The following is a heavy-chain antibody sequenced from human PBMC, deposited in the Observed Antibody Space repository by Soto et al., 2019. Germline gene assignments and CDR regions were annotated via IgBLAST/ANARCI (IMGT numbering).Heavy chain of an antibody. D-gene: IGHD4-17*01. CDR3: AREGRLSGDYYFDY. J-gene: IGHJ4*02. V-gene: IGHV3-74*01. CDR1: GFTFSNYW. CDR2: IKTDGSST. Sequence: EVQLVESGGGLVQPGGSLRLSCAASGFTFSNYWMHWVRQGPGKGLVWVSRIKTDGSSTSSADSVKGRFTISRDNARNTLYLQMNSLRAEDTAVYYCAREGRLSGDYYFDYWGQGTLVTVSS.